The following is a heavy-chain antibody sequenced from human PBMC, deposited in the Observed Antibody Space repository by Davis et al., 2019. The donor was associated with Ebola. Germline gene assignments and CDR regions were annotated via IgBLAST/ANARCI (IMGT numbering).Heavy chain of an antibody. CDR3: ARAITMIVAGWFEP. Sequence: ASVKVSCKASGYTFTSYAMHWVRQAPGQRLEWMGWINAGNGNTKYSQKLQGRVTMTTDTSTSTAYMELRSLRSDDTAVYYCARAITMIVAGWFEPWGQGTLVTVSS. D-gene: IGHD3-22*01. CDR1: GYTFTSYA. CDR2: INAGNGNT. J-gene: IGHJ5*02. V-gene: IGHV1-3*01.